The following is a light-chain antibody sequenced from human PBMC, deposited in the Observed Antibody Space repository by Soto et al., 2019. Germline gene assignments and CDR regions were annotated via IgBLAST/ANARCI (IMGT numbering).Light chain of an antibody. CDR3: CSYAGSSTFHV. J-gene: IGLJ1*01. Sequence: QSVLTQPASVSGSPGQSITISCTGTSSDVGRYNLVSWYQQHPGKSPKFMIYETSKRPSGVSNRFSGSKSGNTASLTISGLQAEDEADYYCCSYAGSSTFHVFGTGTKVTVL. CDR2: ETS. V-gene: IGLV2-23*01. CDR1: SSDVGRYNL.